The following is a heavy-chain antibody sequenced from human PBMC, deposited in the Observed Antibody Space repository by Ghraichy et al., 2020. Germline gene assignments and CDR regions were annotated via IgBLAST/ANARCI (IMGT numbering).Heavy chain of an antibody. V-gene: IGHV4-34*01. J-gene: IGHJ4*02. D-gene: IGHD3-16*01. CDR1: GGSFSGYY. CDR2: INHSGST. CDR3: ARGRRDYGYFDY. Sequence: SETLSLTCAVYGGSFSGYYWSWIRQPPGKGLEWIGEINHSGSTNYNPSLKSRVTISVDTSKNQFSLKLSSVTAADTAVYYCARGRRDYGYFDYWGQGTLVTVSS.